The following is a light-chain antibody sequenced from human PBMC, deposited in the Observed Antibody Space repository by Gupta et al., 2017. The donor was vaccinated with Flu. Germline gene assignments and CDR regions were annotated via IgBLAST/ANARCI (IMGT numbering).Light chain of an antibody. Sequence: QSVLTQPPSASGTPGQRVSISCSGSSSNIGDNTVNWYQQLPGTAPKLLIYDNDQRPSGVPDRFSGSRSGTSASLAISGLQSEDEADYYCATWDDSLNGWVLGGGTKLTVL. J-gene: IGLJ3*02. V-gene: IGLV1-44*01. CDR2: DND. CDR3: ATWDDSLNGWV. CDR1: SSNIGDNT.